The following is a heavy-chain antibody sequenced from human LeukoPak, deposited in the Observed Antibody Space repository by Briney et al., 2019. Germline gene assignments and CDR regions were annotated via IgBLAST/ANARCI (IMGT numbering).Heavy chain of an antibody. D-gene: IGHD1-26*01. CDR2: IYYSGST. CDR1: GGSISSYY. J-gene: IGHJ4*02. CDR3: AGGKLSGSYIFDY. Sequence: TSETLSLTCTVSGGSISSYYWSWIRQPPGKGLEWIGYIYYSGSTNYNPSLKSRVTISVDTSKSQFSLKLSSVTAADTAVYYCAGGKLSGSYIFDYWGQGTLVTVSS. V-gene: IGHV4-59*01.